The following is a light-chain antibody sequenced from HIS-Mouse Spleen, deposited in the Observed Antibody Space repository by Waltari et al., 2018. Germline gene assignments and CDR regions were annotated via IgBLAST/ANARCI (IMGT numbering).Light chain of an antibody. V-gene: IGLV3-10*01. CDR3: YSTDSSGNHRV. CDR1: AFPTKD. Sequence: SYELTQPPSVSVSPVQTARITCSGHAFPTKDAYGYQQKSGQAPVLVIYEDSKRPSVIPERFSGSSSGTMATLTISGAQVEDEADYYCYSTDSSGNHRVFGGGTKLTVL. CDR2: EDS. J-gene: IGLJ2*01.